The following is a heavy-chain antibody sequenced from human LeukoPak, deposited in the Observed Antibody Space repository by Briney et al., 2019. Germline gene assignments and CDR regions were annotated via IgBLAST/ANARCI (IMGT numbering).Heavy chain of an antibody. CDR2: ISAYNGNT. CDR3: ARGSNNYYDSSGSPHFDY. V-gene: IGHV1-18*01. Sequence: ASVKVSCKASGYTFTSYGISWVRQAPGQGLEWMGWISAYNGNTNYAQKLQGRVTMTTDTSTSTAYMELRSLRSEDTAVYYCARGSNNYYDSSGSPHFDYWGQGTLVTVSS. J-gene: IGHJ4*02. D-gene: IGHD3-22*01. CDR1: GYTFTSYG.